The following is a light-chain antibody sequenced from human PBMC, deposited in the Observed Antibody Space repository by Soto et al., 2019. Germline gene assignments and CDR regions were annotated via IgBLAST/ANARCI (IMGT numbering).Light chain of an antibody. CDR3: LPHNSDPRT. Sequence: EIVMTQARGTLSVSPGERATLSCRASQSVSSNLAWYQQIPGQAPRFLIYGASTTATGIPARFSGSGSGTEFTLTISILQPDYFAPYYFLPHNSDPRTFGRATKVENK. CDR2: GAS. CDR1: QSVSSN. J-gene: IGKJ1*01. V-gene: IGKV3-15*01.